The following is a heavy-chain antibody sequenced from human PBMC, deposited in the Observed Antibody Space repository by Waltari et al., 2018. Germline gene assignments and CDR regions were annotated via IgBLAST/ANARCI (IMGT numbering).Heavy chain of an antibody. D-gene: IGHD3-10*01. J-gene: IGHJ4*02. V-gene: IGHV3-9*01. CDR1: GFTFDDYA. CDR3: VKGGWGFGAFYEQH. CDR2: IGLNSGAI. Sequence: EVQLVASGGGLVQPGRSLGLSYVGSGFTFDDYARYWVRQGPGEGVEWVSGIGLNSGAIGYADSVRGRFTTYRDNAKKSLYLQMGRLRPEDTALYYCVKGGWGFGAFYEQHWGQGIQVTVSS.